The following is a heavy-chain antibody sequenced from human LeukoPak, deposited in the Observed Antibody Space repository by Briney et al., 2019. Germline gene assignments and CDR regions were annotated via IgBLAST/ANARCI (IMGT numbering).Heavy chain of an antibody. J-gene: IGHJ4*02. V-gene: IGHV4-38-2*02. D-gene: IGHD3-10*01. CDR1: GYSISSGYF. CDR2: IYQSETA. CDR3: ASKFGELPIDY. Sequence: SETLSLTCTVSGYSISSGYFWGWMRQPPGKGLEWIGSIYQSETAHYNPSLKSRVTISVDTSKNQFSLKLSSVTAADTAVYYCASKFGELPIDYWGQGTLVTVSS.